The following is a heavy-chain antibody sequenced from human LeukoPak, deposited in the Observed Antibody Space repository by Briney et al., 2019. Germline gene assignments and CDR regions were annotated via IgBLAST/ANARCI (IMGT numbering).Heavy chain of an antibody. CDR2: IYTSGST. D-gene: IGHD4-17*01. CDR1: GGSISSGSYY. V-gene: IGHV4-61*02. CDR3: ARTLYYGDFADDAFDI. Sequence: PSQTLSLTCSVSGGSISSGSYYWTWIRQPAGKGLEWIGRIYTSGSTNYNPSLKSRVTMSVDTSKSQFSLKLSSVTAADTAMYYCARTLYYGDFADDAFDIWGQGTMVTVSS. J-gene: IGHJ3*02.